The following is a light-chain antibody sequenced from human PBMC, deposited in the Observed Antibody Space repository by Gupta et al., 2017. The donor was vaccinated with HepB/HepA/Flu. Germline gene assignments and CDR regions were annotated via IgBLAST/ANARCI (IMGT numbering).Light chain of an antibody. CDR3: QQTDTAPVT. Sequence: GDTVTITCRASQRITSLNWCQQKPGKAPKLLIYAASRLQTGVPSRFSGSGSGTDFTLTIISLQPEDFATYYCQQTDTAPVTFGRGTTVEI. CDR2: AAS. V-gene: IGKV1-39*01. CDR1: QRITS. J-gene: IGKJ1*01.